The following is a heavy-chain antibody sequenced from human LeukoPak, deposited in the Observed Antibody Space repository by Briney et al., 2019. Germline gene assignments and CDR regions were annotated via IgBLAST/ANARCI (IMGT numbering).Heavy chain of an antibody. V-gene: IGHV3-30-3*01. D-gene: IGHD2-2*01. J-gene: IGHJ4*02. CDR2: ISYDGNEK. CDR1: GFTFSSDA. CDR3: AHGSMYQLDY. Sequence: GGSLRLSCVASGFTFSSDAMHWVRQTPGKGLEWVAVISYDGNEKYQVDSVKGRFTISRDNAKNTLYLQMNSLRAEDTAVYYCAHGSMYQLDYWGQGTLVTVSS.